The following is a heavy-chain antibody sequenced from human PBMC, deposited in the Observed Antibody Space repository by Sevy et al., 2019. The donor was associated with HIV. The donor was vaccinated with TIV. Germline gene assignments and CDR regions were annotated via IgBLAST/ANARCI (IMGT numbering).Heavy chain of an antibody. CDR3: AKGYTSFDY. CDR1: GFIFRSYA. V-gene: IGHV3-23*01. Sequence: GGSLRLSCAASGFIFRSYAMSWVRQAPGKGLEWVSGISGSGGNTYYADSVKGRFTISRDNSKNTVYLQMNSLRAEDTAVYHCAKGYTSFDYWGPGTLVTVSS. J-gene: IGHJ4*02. D-gene: IGHD1-26*01. CDR2: ISGSGGNT.